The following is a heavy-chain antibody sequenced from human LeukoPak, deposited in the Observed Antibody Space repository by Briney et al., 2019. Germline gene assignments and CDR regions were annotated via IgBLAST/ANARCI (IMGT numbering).Heavy chain of an antibody. J-gene: IGHJ4*02. CDR1: GYTFTRYG. CDR3: ARDSPRTMVRGVIDHPFDY. D-gene: IGHD3-10*01. V-gene: IGHV1-18*01. CDR2: ISAYNGNT. Sequence: ASVKVSCKASGYTFTRYGISWVRQAPGQGLEWVGWISAYNGNTNYAQKLQGRVTMTTDTSTSTAYMELRSLRSDDTAVYYCARDSPRTMVRGVIDHPFDYWGQGTLVTVSS.